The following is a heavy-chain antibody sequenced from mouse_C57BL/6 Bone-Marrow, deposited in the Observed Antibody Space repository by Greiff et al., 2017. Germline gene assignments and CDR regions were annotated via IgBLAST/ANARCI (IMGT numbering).Heavy chain of an antibody. Sequence: VQLQQPGAELVRPGSSVKLSCKASGYTFTSYWMDWVKQRPGQGLEWIGNIYPSDSETHYNQKFKDKATLTVDKSSSTAYMQLSSLTSEDSAVYYCARRRAYYSNYDAMDYGGQGTSVTVSS. CDR3: ARRRAYYSNYDAMDY. V-gene: IGHV1-61*01. CDR1: GYTFTSYW. D-gene: IGHD2-5*01. J-gene: IGHJ4*01. CDR2: IYPSDSET.